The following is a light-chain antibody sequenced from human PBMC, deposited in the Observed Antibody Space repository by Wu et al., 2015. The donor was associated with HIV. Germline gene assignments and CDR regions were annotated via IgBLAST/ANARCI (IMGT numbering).Light chain of an antibody. CDR2: DAS. J-gene: IGKJ2*01. CDR1: QSISSY. Sequence: EIVLTQSPATLSLSPGERATLSCRASQSISSYLGWYQHKPGQAPRLLISDASNRATGIPARFSAVGLGQTSLSPSLAWSLKILQFITCQQRGNWPPYTFGQGTK. CDR3: QQRGNWPPYT. V-gene: IGKV3-11*01.